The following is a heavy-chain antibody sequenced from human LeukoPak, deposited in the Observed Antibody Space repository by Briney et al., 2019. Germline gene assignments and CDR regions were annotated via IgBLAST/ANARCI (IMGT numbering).Heavy chain of an antibody. CDR1: GGSISSGGYY. V-gene: IGHV4-31*03. Sequence: SETLSLTCTVSGGSISSGGYYWSWIRQHPGQGLEWIGYIYYSGGTYYNPSLKSRVTISVDTSKNQFSLKLSSVTAADTAVYYCARTLRWSSDFDYWGQGTLVTVSS. CDR3: ARTLRWSSDFDY. D-gene: IGHD4-23*01. CDR2: IYYSGGT. J-gene: IGHJ4*02.